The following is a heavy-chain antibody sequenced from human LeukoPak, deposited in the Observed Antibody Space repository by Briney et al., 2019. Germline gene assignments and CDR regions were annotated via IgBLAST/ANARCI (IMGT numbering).Heavy chain of an antibody. V-gene: IGHV3-30*14. J-gene: IGHJ3*01. CDR2: ISVDGEKS. CDR1: GFNFNNYD. Sequence: GGSLRLSCAASGFNFNNYDMHWVRQAPGKGLEWVAVISVDGEKSYYADSVKGRFTISRDNSKSTPFLQMNSLRAEDTAVYFCTRDSALLGVAFDLWGQGTVVTVSS. CDR3: TRDSALLGVAFDL. D-gene: IGHD2-15*01.